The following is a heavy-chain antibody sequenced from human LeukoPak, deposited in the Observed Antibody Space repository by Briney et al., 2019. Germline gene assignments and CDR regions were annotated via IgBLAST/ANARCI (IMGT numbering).Heavy chain of an antibody. CDR2: IYTSGSI. V-gene: IGHV4-4*07. CDR1: DDSITIYY. J-gene: IGHJ5*02. CDR3: ARDSGTTGEVKFDP. Sequence: PSETLSLTCTVSDDSITIYYWTWIRQPAGKGLEWIGRIYTSGSITYNPSLKSRVSMSVDTSKNQFSLKLSSVTAADTAVYYCARDSGTTGEVKFDPWGQGTLVTVSS. D-gene: IGHD3-10*01.